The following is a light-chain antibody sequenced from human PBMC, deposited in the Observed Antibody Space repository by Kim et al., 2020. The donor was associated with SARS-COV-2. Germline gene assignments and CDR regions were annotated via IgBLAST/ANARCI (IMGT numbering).Light chain of an antibody. J-gene: IGLJ2*01. V-gene: IGLV3-21*04. Sequence: SYELTRPPSVSVAPGNTATITCGGNNIGSQSVHWYLQKPGQAPVMVSYYDSDRPSGIPERFSGSNSGNTATLTISRVEDGDEADYYCQVWDSSSDHVVFGGGTQLTVL. CDR1: NIGSQS. CDR2: YDS. CDR3: QVWDSSSDHVV.